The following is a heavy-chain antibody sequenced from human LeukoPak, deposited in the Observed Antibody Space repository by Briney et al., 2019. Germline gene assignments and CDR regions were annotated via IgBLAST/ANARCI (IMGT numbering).Heavy chain of an antibody. D-gene: IGHD3-10*02. V-gene: IGHV3-48*03. CDR1: GFTFSTYE. CDR2: ITSSGSTI. J-gene: IGHJ6*04. Sequence: GGSLRLSCAASGFTFSTYEMNWVRQAPGKGLEWVSYITSSGSTIYYADSVKGRFTISRDNAKNSLYLQMNSLRAEDTAVYYCAELGITMIGGVWGKGTTVTISS. CDR3: AELGITMIGGV.